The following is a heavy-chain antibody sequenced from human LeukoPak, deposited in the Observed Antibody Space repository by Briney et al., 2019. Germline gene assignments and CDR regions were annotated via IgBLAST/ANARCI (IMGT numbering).Heavy chain of an antibody. J-gene: IGHJ2*01. CDR3: ARDGLDRPFDL. Sequence: SETLSLTCTGSGGSISSYYWSWIRQPPGKGLEWIGYSSYSGSTNYNPSLKSRVTISVDTSKKQFSLKLSSATTADTAVYYCARDGLDRPFDLWGRGTLVTVSS. V-gene: IGHV4-59*01. CDR2: SSYSGST. D-gene: IGHD3/OR15-3a*01. CDR1: GGSISSYY.